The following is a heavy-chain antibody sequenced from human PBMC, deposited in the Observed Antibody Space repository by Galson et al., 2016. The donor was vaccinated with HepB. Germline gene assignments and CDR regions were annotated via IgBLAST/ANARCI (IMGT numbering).Heavy chain of an antibody. D-gene: IGHD6-13*01. J-gene: IGHJ4*02. CDR3: ARKSDSSTFGGDY. CDR1: GFTFSSYG. Sequence: SLRLSCAASGFTFSSYGMHWVRQAPGKGLDWVAVIWYDGSNKYYADSVKGRFTISRDNSKNTLYLQMNSLRAEDTAVYYCARKSDSSTFGGDYWGQGTLVTVSS. V-gene: IGHV3-33*01. CDR2: IWYDGSNK.